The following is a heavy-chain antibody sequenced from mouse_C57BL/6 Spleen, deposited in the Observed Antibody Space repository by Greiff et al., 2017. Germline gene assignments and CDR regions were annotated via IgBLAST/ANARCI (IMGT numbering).Heavy chain of an antibody. D-gene: IGHD1-1*01. CDR2: IDPETGGT. J-gene: IGHJ4*01. CDR1: GYTFTDYE. CDR3: TRYGKGAMDY. Sequence: VQLQQSGAELVRPGASVTLSCKASGYTFTDYEMHWVKQTPVHGLEWIGAIDPETGGTAYNQKFKGKAILTADKSSSTAYMELRSLTSEDSAVYYCTRYGKGAMDYWGQGTSVTVSS. V-gene: IGHV1-15*01.